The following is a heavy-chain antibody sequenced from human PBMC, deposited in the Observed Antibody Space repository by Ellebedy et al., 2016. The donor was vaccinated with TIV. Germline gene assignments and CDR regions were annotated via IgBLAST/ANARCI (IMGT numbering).Heavy chain of an antibody. CDR1: GYTFTSYG. CDR2: ISAYNGNT. Sequence: ASVKVSXXASGYTFTSYGISWVRQAPGQGLEWMGWISAYNGNTNYAQKLQGRVTMTTDTSTSTAYMELRSLRSDDTAVYYCARLFYDSSGYYYDRQYYFDYWGQGTLVTVSS. J-gene: IGHJ4*02. CDR3: ARLFYDSSGYYYDRQYYFDY. D-gene: IGHD3-22*01. V-gene: IGHV1-18*01.